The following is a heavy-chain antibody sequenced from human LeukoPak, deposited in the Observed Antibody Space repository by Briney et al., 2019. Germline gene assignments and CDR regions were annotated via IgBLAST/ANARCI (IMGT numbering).Heavy chain of an antibody. CDR3: ASWTTVGPDAFDI. D-gene: IGHD4-11*01. CDR1: GGTFSSYA. J-gene: IGHJ3*02. Sequence: ASVKVSCKASGGTFSSYAISWVRQAPGQGLEWMGGIIPIFGIANYAQKFQGRVTITADESTSTAYMELSSLRSEDTAVYYCASWTTVGPDAFDIWGQGTMVTVSS. CDR2: IIPIFGIA. V-gene: IGHV1-69*13.